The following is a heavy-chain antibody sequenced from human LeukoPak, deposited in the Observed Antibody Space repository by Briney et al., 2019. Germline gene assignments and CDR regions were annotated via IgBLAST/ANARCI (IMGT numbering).Heavy chain of an antibody. V-gene: IGHV3-23*01. Sequence: QSGGSLRLSCAASGSTFTSYSMNWVRQAPGKGLEWVSTISGGGGSTYYADSVKGRFTISRDNSKNTLYLQMNSLRAEDTAVYYCAKDWTVHPFHYWGQGTLVTVSS. J-gene: IGHJ4*02. CDR1: GSTFTSYS. D-gene: IGHD3/OR15-3a*01. CDR3: AKDWTVHPFHY. CDR2: ISGGGGST.